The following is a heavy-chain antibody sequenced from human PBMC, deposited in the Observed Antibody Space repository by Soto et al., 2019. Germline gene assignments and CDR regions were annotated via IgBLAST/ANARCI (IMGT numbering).Heavy chain of an antibody. V-gene: IGHV6-1*01. CDR1: GDSVSNKSAA. J-gene: IGHJ5*01. D-gene: IGHD2-2*01. CDR2: TYYTSRWYN. CDR3: ARDRSPGSTSWYDC. Sequence: SQTLSLTCAISGDSVSNKSAAWNWIRQSPSRGLEWLGRTYYTSRWYNDYAVSVMSRITINPDTSRNQFSLQLESVTPEDTAVYYCARDRSPGSTSWYDCWGRGTLVTVSS.